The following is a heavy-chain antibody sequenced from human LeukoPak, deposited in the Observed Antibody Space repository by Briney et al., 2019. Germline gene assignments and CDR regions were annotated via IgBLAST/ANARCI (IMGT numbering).Heavy chain of an antibody. CDR2: IYNSGST. CDR3: ARVLGRYGGYDLRP. CDR1: GGSISSYY. V-gene: IGHV4-59*01. J-gene: IGHJ5*02. Sequence: SATMPFTCTVAGGSISSYYWCWFRQPPGRGLVWFGYIYNSGSTTYNHSFKSRATISVDKSTNKLSLQLSSVTAADSSLYYCARVLGRYGGYDLRPWGQVTLVTVSS. D-gene: IGHD5-12*01.